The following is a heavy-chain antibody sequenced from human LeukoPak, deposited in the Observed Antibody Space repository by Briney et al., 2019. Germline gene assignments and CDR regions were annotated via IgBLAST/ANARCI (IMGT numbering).Heavy chain of an antibody. D-gene: IGHD5-18*01. CDR2: IIPIFDIA. V-gene: IGHV1-69*04. CDR3: ARETTAAMVTGSDSDC. J-gene: IGHJ4*02. CDR1: GGTFSSYA. Sequence: SVKVSCKASGGTFSSYAISWVRQAPGQGLEWMGRIIPIFDIANYAQKFQGRVTITADKSTSTAYMELSSLRSEDTAVYYCARETTAAMVTGSDSDCRGQGTLVTVSS.